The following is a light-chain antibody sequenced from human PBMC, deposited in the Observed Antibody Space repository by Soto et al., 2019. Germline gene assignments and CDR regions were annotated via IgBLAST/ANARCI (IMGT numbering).Light chain of an antibody. CDR3: QQYNSYLWT. J-gene: IGKJ1*01. CDR1: QSISYW. V-gene: IGKV1-5*01. Sequence: DIQMTQSPSTLSASVGDRVTITCRASQSISYWLAWYQQKPGKAPNLLIYDVSNLESGVPSRFSGSASGTEFTLTISSLQPDDFATYYCQQYNSYLWTVGQGTKVDSK. CDR2: DVS.